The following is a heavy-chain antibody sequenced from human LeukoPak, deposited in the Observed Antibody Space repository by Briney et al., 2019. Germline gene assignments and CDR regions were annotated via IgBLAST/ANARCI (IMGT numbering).Heavy chain of an antibody. CDR1: GGSFSGYH. D-gene: IGHD2-2*01. CDR2: IIHSGST. CDR3: ARLVVVPAAHLAAAVRYYYYYGMDV. J-gene: IGHJ6*02. Sequence: SETLSLTCAVYGGSFSGYHWSWIRQPPGKGLEWIGEIIHSGSTNYNPSLKSRVTISVDTSKNQFSLKLSSVTAADAAVYYCARLVVVPAAHLAAAVRYYYYYGMDVWGQGTTVTVSS. V-gene: IGHV4-34*12.